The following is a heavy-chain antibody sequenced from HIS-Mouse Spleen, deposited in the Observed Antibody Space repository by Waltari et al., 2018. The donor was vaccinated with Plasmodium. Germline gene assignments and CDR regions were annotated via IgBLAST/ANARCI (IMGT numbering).Heavy chain of an antibody. CDR1: GFSLSTRGMC. D-gene: IGHD6-6*01. V-gene: IGHV2-70*15. CDR2: LDWDDDK. J-gene: IGHJ4*02. Sequence: QVTLRESGPALVKPPQTLTLTCTFSGFSLSTRGMCMSWLRKPPGKALEWLARLDWDDDKYYSTSLKTRLTISKDTSKNQVVLTMTNMDPVDTATYYCARHKKRGQLVRGYFDYWGQGTLVTVSS. CDR3: ARHKKRGQLVRGYFDY.